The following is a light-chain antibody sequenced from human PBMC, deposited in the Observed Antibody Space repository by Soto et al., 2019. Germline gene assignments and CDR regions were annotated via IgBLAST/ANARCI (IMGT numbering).Light chain of an antibody. CDR1: QSISTY. Sequence: DIQMTQSPSSLSASVGDRVTITCRASQSISTYLNWYQQRPGKAPRLLMYAASTMRSGVPSRFSGSRSGTDFTLTISILQPEDFATYYCQQSYIPPLTFCWGTKGEIK. V-gene: IGKV1-39*01. CDR3: QQSYIPPLT. J-gene: IGKJ4*01. CDR2: AAS.